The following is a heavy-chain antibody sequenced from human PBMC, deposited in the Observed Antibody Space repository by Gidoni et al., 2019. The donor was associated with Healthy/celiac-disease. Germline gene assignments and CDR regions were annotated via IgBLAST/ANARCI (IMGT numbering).Heavy chain of an antibody. Sequence: EVQLVESGGGLVQPGGSVRLFCAASGFTFSSYAMSWVRRAPGKGLGWVSAVSGSGGSTYYADSVKGRFTISRDNSKNTLYLQMNSLRAEDTAVYYCAKGQLFLGELSAPFDYWGQGTLVTVSS. D-gene: IGHD3-16*02. CDR3: AKGQLFLGELSAPFDY. J-gene: IGHJ4*02. CDR2: VSGSGGST. CDR1: GFTFSSYA. V-gene: IGHV3-23*04.